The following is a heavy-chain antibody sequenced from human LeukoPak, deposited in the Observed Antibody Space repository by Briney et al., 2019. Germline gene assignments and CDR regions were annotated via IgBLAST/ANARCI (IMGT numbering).Heavy chain of an antibody. CDR2: VTGSGGGT. CDR1: GFIFSNYA. CDR3: AKGAASALVDWFDP. V-gene: IGHV3-23*01. Sequence: GSLSLSCAASGFIFSNYAMMWVRQAPGKGLEWVSSVTGSGGGTFYADSVKGRFTISRDNSQNTLYLQMNSLGAEDTAVYYCAKGAASALVDWFDPWGQGTLVTVSS. D-gene: IGHD6-25*01. J-gene: IGHJ5*02.